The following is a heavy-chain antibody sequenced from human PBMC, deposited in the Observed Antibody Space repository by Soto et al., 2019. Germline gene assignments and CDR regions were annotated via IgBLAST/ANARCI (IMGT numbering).Heavy chain of an antibody. CDR2: ITWNGGTI. V-gene: IGHV3-9*01. D-gene: IGHD6-13*01. Sequence: GGSLRLSCAASGFAFDDYVMHWVRQPPGRGLEWVSGITWNGGTIRYVDSVKGRFTISRDNAENSLYLQMDSLRPEDTAVYYCAKGGSAALIAPSGRDNWFDPWGQGTQVTVSS. J-gene: IGHJ5*02. CDR1: GFAFDDYV. CDR3: AKGGSAALIAPSGRDNWFDP.